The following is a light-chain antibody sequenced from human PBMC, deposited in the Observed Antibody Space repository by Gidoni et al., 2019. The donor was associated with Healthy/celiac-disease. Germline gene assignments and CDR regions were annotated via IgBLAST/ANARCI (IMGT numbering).Light chain of an antibody. CDR2: LGA. V-gene: IGKV2-28*01. J-gene: IGKJ4*01. CDR3: MQAIQTPLT. Sequence: DIVMTQSPLSLPVTPGEPASISCRSSQSLLHSNGYNYLDWYLQQPGQSKQLLIYLGANRASGVTDRVSGSGSGTDFTLKISRVEAEDVGVYYGMQAIQTPLTFGGGTKVEIK. CDR1: QSLLHSNGYNY.